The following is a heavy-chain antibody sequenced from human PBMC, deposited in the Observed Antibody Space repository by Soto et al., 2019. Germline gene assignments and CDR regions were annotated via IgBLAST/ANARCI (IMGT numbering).Heavy chain of an antibody. CDR3: ARDQGDFWSGYYYNWFDP. D-gene: IGHD3-3*01. CDR2: VFYTGRA. V-gene: IGHV4-59*01. Sequence: SETLSLTCTVSGGSLGSYYWSWIRQPPGKGLEWIGYVFYTGRANYNASLKSRVSISLDTSNYQFSLKLSSVTAADTAVYYCARDQGDFWSGYYYNWFDPWGQGTLVTVSS. J-gene: IGHJ5*02. CDR1: GGSLGSYY.